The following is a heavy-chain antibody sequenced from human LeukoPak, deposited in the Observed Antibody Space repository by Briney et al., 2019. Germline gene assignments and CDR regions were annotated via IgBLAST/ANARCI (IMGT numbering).Heavy chain of an antibody. Sequence: PSETLSLTCTVSGGSVSSGSYYWSWIRQPPGKGLEWIGYIYYSGSTNYNPSLKSRVTISVDTSKNQFSLKLSSVTAADTAVYYCARVTTDYYYGMDVWGQGTTVTASS. CDR1: GGSVSSGSYY. J-gene: IGHJ6*02. D-gene: IGHD4-17*01. CDR3: ARVTTDYYYGMDV. V-gene: IGHV4-61*01. CDR2: IYYSGST.